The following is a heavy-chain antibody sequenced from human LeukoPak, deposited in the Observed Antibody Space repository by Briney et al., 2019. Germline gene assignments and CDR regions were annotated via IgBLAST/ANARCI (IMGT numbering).Heavy chain of an antibody. CDR1: GGTLTTFA. Sequence: SVKVSCKTSGGTLTTFAFGWVRQAPGQGLEWVGRIIPLLGVRNYAQQFQGRVTITADDPPNTTYMQLSRLTYEDAAVYYCAGGEYYYDSSGYPDFDYWGQGTLVTVSS. V-gene: IGHV1-69*04. J-gene: IGHJ4*02. CDR2: IIPLLGVR. CDR3: AGGEYYYDSSGYPDFDY. D-gene: IGHD3-22*01.